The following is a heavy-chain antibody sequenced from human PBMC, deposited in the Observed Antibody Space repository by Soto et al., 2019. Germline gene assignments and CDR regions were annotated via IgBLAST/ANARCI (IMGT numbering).Heavy chain of an antibody. Sequence: KGLEWVAVTSYDGSNKSHADSVKGRFTISRDNSKNTLYLQMNSLRAEDTAVYYCSRDLGDDGNHAYYYGTDVWLQGSTVIGTS. CDR2: TSYDGSNK. CDR3: SRDLGDDGNHAYYYGTDV. V-gene: IGHV3-30-3*01. D-gene: IGHD4-4*01. J-gene: IGHJ6*01.